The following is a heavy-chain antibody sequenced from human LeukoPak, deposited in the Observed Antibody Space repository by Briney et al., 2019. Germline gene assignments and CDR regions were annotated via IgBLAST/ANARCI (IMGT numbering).Heavy chain of an antibody. CDR2: IQYDGRDK. V-gene: IGHV3-30*02. J-gene: IGHJ4*02. CDR3: ANIPYGSGTETGY. CDR1: GFTFSNYG. D-gene: IGHD2-15*01. Sequence: PGGFLRLSCAASGFTFSNYGIHWVRQAPGKGLEWVAFIQYDGRDKYYADSVKGRFTISRDNSKNTLYLQMNSLRPEDTAVYFCANIPYGSGTETGYWGQGTLVTVSS.